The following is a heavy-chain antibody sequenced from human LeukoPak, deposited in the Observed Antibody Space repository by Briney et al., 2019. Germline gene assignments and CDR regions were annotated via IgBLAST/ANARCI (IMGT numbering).Heavy chain of an antibody. V-gene: IGHV3-7*01. J-gene: IGHJ4*02. CDR1: GFTFSSYS. Sequence: GGSLRLSCAASGFTFSSYSMNWVRQAPGKGLEWVANIKYDGSEKYYVDSVKGRFTISRDNAKNSLYLQMNSLRAEDTAVYYCARGGGLLWFGKSLFGYYFDYWGQGTLVTVSS. D-gene: IGHD3-10*01. CDR2: IKYDGSEK. CDR3: ARGGGLLWFGKSLFGYYFDY.